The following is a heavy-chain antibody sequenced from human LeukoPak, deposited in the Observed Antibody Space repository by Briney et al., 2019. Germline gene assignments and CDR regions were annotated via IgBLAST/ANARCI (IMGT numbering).Heavy chain of an antibody. D-gene: IGHD3-10*01. CDR3: AKDRGQGRYYYYYGMDV. CDR1: GFTFSSYE. V-gene: IGHV3-48*03. Sequence: GGSLRLSCAASGFTFSSYEMNWVRQAPGKGLEWVSYISSSGGTIYYADSVKGRFTISRDNAKNSLFLQMNSLRAEDTAVYYCAKDRGQGRYYYYYGMDVWGQGTTVTVSS. J-gene: IGHJ6*02. CDR2: ISSSGGTI.